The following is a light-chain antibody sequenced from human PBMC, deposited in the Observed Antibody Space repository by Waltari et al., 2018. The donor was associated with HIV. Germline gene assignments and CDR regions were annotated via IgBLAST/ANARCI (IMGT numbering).Light chain of an antibody. Sequence: EAVMTQSPATLSVSPGERATLSCKASQSVSINLAWYQQKPSQAPRFLIYDTSTRATGVPARFSGSGSGTEFTLTISSLQSEDFAIYYCHEYNKWPFTFGPGTKVEIK. CDR2: DTS. J-gene: IGKJ3*01. CDR3: HEYNKWPFT. CDR1: QSVSIN. V-gene: IGKV3-15*01.